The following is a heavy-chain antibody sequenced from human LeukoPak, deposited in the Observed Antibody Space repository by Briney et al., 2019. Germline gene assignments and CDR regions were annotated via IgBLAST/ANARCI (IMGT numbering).Heavy chain of an antibody. V-gene: IGHV3-21*04. CDR3: ARDGTAVGINYDY. CDR1: GFTFNTYS. CDR2: ISSSSSYI. D-gene: IGHD6-13*01. Sequence: GGSLRLSCAASGFTFNTYSMNWVRQAPGKGLEWVSSISSSSSYIYYADSVKGRFTISRDNAKNSLYLQMNSLRAEDTAVYYCARDGTAVGINYDYWGQGTLVTVSS. J-gene: IGHJ4*02.